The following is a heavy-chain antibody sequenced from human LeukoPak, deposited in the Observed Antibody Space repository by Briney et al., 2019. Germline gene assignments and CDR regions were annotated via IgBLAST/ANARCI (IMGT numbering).Heavy chain of an antibody. J-gene: IGHJ3*02. Sequence: PGRSLRLSCAASGFTFSSYAMHWVRQAPGKGLEWVAVISYDGSNKYYADSVKGRFTISRGNSKNTLYLQMNSLRAEDTAVYYCTREPSFVTTSAFDIWGQGTMVTVSS. CDR3: TREPSFVTTSAFDI. CDR1: GFTFSSYA. D-gene: IGHD4-17*01. CDR2: ISYDGSNK. V-gene: IGHV3-30*04.